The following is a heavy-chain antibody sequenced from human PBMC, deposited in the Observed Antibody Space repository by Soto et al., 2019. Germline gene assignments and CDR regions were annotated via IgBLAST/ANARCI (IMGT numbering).Heavy chain of an antibody. CDR3: VRVYGEIDY. Sequence: QVQLVQSGAEVKKPGASVKVSCKASGYTFTNYDINWVRQATGQGLEWMGWMNPKSGNTGYAQQFQGRVTMTRSTSISTAYMDLSSLRSEDTAIYYCVRVYGEIDYWGQGTLVTVSS. V-gene: IGHV1-8*01. CDR1: GYTFTNYD. J-gene: IGHJ4*02. D-gene: IGHD4-17*01. CDR2: MNPKSGNT.